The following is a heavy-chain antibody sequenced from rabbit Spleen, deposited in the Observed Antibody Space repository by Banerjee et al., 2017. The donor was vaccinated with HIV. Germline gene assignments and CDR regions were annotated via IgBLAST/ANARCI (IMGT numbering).Heavy chain of an antibody. CDR1: GFSFSTGYY. V-gene: IGHV1S40*01. CDR3: ARDTGTSFSSYGMDL. J-gene: IGHJ6*01. CDR2: TAGGRSTFT. Sequence: QSLEESGGDMVQPGASLTLTCKASGFSFSTGYYICWVRQAPGKGLEWIACTAGGRSTFTYYASWAKGRFTISKASSTTVTLQMTSLTAADTATYFCARDTGTSFSSYGMDLWGPGTLVTVS. D-gene: IGHD7-1*01.